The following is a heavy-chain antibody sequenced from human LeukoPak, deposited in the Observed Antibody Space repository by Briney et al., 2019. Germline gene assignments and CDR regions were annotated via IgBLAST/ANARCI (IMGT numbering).Heavy chain of an antibody. CDR2: IKSKTDGGTT. Sequence: GGSLRLSCAASGFTFSNAWMNWVRQAPGKGLEWVGRIKSKTDGGTTDYAAPVKGRFTISRDDSKNTLYLQMNSLKAEDTAVYYCTRITIFGVVIEYRGQGTLVTVSS. CDR1: GFTFSNAW. J-gene: IGHJ4*02. D-gene: IGHD3-3*01. CDR3: TRITIFGVVIEY. V-gene: IGHV3-15*07.